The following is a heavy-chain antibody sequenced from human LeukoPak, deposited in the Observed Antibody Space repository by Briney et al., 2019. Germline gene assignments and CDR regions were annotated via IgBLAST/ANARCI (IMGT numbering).Heavy chain of an antibody. CDR3: ARHLRGGGSWSHYMDV. J-gene: IGHJ6*03. Sequence: SETLSLTCTVSGYSISSGYYWGWIRQPPGKGLEWIGSIYHSGSTYYNPSLKSRVTISVDTSKNQFSLKLSSVTAADTAVYYCARHLRGGGSWSHYMDVWGKGTTVTISS. D-gene: IGHD1-26*01. CDR1: GYSISSGYY. V-gene: IGHV4-38-2*02. CDR2: IYHSGST.